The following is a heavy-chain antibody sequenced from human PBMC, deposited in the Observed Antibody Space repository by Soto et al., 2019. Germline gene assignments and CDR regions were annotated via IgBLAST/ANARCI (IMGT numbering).Heavy chain of an antibody. Sequence: SETLSLTCVVSNFSISSGYYWGWIRQSPGKGLEWIASIYRSGTTSYNPSLKSRVTISVDPSKNQFSLMLTAVTAADTAVYYCARTQSGTYYSVFNYWGRGSLVTVSS. CDR2: IYRSGTT. CDR1: NFSISSGYY. CDR3: ARTQSGTYYSVFNY. J-gene: IGHJ4*02. D-gene: IGHD1-26*01. V-gene: IGHV4-38-2*01.